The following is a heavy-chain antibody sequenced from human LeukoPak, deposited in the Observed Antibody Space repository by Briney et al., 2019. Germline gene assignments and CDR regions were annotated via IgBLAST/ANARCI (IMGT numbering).Heavy chain of an antibody. CDR1: GFTFSSYG. D-gene: IGHD3-3*01. Sequence: GGSLRLSCAASGFTFSSYGMHWVRQAPGKGLEWVAFIRYDGSNKYYADSVKGRFTISRDNSKNTLYLQMNSLRAEDTAVYYCAGEGRFSYGAFDIWGQGTMVTVSS. CDR2: IRYDGSNK. V-gene: IGHV3-30*02. CDR3: AGEGRFSYGAFDI. J-gene: IGHJ3*02.